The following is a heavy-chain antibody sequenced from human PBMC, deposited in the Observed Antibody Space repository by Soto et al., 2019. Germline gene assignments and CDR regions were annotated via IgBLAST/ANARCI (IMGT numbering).Heavy chain of an antibody. J-gene: IGHJ4*02. CDR1: GGTSSSYA. V-gene: IGHV1-69*13. Sequence: STVKFSCQSSGGTSSSYAISWARQAPGQGLEWMGDIIPIFGTANYAQNFQGRVTITADESTTTAYMELSSLRSEDTAVYYCAIEWWSSYYFTSLHLAERGQAILVTV. CDR2: IIPIFGTA. CDR3: AIEWWSSYYFTSLHLAE. D-gene: IGHD3-3*01.